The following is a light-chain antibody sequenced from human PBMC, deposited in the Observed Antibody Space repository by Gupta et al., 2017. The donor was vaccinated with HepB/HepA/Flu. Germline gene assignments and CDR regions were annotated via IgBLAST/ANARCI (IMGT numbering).Light chain of an antibody. Sequence: FMLTPPPSVSEYPATPVTISCTRSSGSIASNYVQWYQQRPGSAPTTVIYEDNQRPSGVPDRFSGSIDSSSNSASLTISGLKTEDEADYYCQSYDSSNVVFGGGTKLTVL. V-gene: IGLV6-57*03. CDR3: QSYDSSNVV. CDR2: EDN. J-gene: IGLJ2*01. CDR1: SGSIASNY.